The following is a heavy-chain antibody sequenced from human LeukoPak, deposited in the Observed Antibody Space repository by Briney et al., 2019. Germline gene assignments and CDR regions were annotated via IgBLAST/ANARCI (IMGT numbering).Heavy chain of an antibody. Sequence: PGGSLRLSCAASGFSFSNYAMHWVRQAPGKGLDWVSRISGSGDSVYYADSVKARFTISRDNSKNTLYLQMNSLRAEDTAVYYCATGGRSGVALEQWGQGTLVTVSS. V-gene: IGHV3-23*01. CDR1: GFSFSNYA. D-gene: IGHD3-3*01. CDR3: ATGGRSGVALEQ. J-gene: IGHJ4*02. CDR2: ISGSGDSV.